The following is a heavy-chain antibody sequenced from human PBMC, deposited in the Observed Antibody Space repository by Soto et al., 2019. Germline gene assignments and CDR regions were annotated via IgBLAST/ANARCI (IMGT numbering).Heavy chain of an antibody. CDR2: ISGSGGST. J-gene: IGHJ4*02. Sequence: GGSLRLSCAASGFTFSSYAMSWVRQAPGKGLEWVSAISGSGGSTYYADPVKGRFTISRDNSKNTLYLQMNSLRAEDTAVYYCAKGIYGSGSYPTFDYWGQGTLVTVSS. CDR3: AKGIYGSGSYPTFDY. CDR1: GFTFSSYA. V-gene: IGHV3-23*01. D-gene: IGHD3-10*01.